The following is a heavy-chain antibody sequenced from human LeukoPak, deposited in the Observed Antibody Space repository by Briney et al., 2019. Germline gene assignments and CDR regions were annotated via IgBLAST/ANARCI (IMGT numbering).Heavy chain of an antibody. D-gene: IGHD6-6*01. Sequence: GGSLRLSCATSGFTFSNYWMHWVRQAPGKGLVWVSRINSDGSITNYADSVKGRFTVSRDNAKNTLYLQMNSLGAEDTAVYYCARTAYSTSSLGFWGQGTLVTVSS. J-gene: IGHJ4*02. CDR1: GFTFSNYW. CDR3: ARTAYSTSSLGF. CDR2: INSDGSIT. V-gene: IGHV3-74*01.